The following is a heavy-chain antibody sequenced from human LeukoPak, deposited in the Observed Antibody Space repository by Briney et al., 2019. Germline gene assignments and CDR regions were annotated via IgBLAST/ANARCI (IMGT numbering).Heavy chain of an antibody. CDR2: INHSGST. D-gene: IGHD3-16*02. J-gene: IGHJ4*02. CDR1: GGSFSGYY. Sequence: SETLSLTCAVYGGSFSGYYWSWIRQPPGKGLEWIGAINHSGSTNYNPSLKSRVTISVDTSKNQFSLKLSSVTAAETAVYYCARGRYYDYVWGSYRQRYFDYWGQGTLVTVSS. V-gene: IGHV4-34*01. CDR3: ARGRYYDYVWGSYRQRYFDY.